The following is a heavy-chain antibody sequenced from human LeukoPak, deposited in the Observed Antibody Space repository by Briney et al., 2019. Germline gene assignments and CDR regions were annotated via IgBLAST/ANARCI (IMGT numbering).Heavy chain of an antibody. V-gene: IGHV4-34*01. J-gene: IGHJ4*02. CDR3: AVYGGNWDFDS. CDR2: MTYRGSA. D-gene: IGHD4/OR15-4a*01. CDR1: GGSFSGYY. Sequence: TSETLSLTCAVYGGSFSGYYWSWIRQPPGKGLEWIGEMTYRGSANYNPSLRSRVTISINVSQRQFSLILKSVTAADTATYYCAVYGGNWDFDSWGQGTPVTVSS.